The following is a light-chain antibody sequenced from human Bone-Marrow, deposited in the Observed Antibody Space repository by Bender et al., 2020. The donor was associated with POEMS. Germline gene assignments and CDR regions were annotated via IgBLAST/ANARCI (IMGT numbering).Light chain of an antibody. CDR1: SSDVGHYKL. CDR2: DGK. J-gene: IGLJ1*01. V-gene: IGLV2-23*01. Sequence: QSALTQPASVSGSPGQSVTISCTGTSSDVGHYKLVSWYQQHPGKVPKVIIHDGKRRPSGVSPRFSASKSGNVAFLTISELQNEDEADYYCCSFAGGPYVFGTGT. CDR3: CSFAGGPYV.